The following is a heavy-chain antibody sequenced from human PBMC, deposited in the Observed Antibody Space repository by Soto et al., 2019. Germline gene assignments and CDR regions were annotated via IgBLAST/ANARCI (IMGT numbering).Heavy chain of an antibody. CDR3: AKVSRFPGGLRSLF. J-gene: IGHJ4*02. V-gene: IGHV3-23*01. Sequence: ESGGTLVQPGGSLRLSCAASGFTFSTSAMNWVRQAPGKGLEWASHICGSSGGSTYYGDPVKGRFTISRDNSKNTLFLQMNSLRVEDTAVYYCAKVSRFPGGLRSLFWGQGSLVTVSS. CDR1: GFTFSTSA. CDR2: ICGSSGGST. D-gene: IGHD3-10*01.